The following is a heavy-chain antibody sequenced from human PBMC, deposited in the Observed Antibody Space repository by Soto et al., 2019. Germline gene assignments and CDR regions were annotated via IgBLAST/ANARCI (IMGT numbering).Heavy chain of an antibody. Sequence: GGSLRLSCAASGFTFSSYWMSWVRQAPGKGLEWVANIKQDGSEKYYVDSVKGRFTISRDNAKNSLYLQMNSLRAEDTAVYYCARDPSNLCTSCTLGAFDIWGQGTMVTVSS. CDR1: GFTFSSYW. D-gene: IGHD2-2*01. CDR2: IKQDGSEK. V-gene: IGHV3-7*01. J-gene: IGHJ3*02. CDR3: ARDPSNLCTSCTLGAFDI.